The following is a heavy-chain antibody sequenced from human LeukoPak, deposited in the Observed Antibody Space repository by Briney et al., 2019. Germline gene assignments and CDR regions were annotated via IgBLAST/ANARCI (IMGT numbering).Heavy chain of an antibody. CDR3: ARPLGRPHTIFGVVTQDAFDI. V-gene: IGHV4-59*01. D-gene: IGHD3-3*01. Sequence: SETLSLTCTVSGGSLSSYYWSWIRQPPGKGLEWIGYIYYSGSTNYNPSLKSRVTISVDTSKNQFSLKLSSVTAADTAVYYCARPLGRPHTIFGVVTQDAFDIWGQGTMVTVSS. J-gene: IGHJ3*02. CDR1: GGSLSSYY. CDR2: IYYSGST.